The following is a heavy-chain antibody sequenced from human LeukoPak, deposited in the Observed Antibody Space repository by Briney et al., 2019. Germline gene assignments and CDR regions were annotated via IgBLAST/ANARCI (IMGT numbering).Heavy chain of an antibody. CDR3: VRLRETLDY. J-gene: IGHJ4*02. Sequence: SETLSLTCDVSGGSVTGTNWWTWVRQPPGKGLEWIGNIFYTGNTYYNPSLKSRVTMSVDTSKNQFSLKMSSVSAADTAVYYCVRLRETLDYWGQGTLVTVSS. CDR2: IFYTGNT. CDR1: GGSVTGTNW. V-gene: IGHV4-4*02. D-gene: IGHD4-17*01.